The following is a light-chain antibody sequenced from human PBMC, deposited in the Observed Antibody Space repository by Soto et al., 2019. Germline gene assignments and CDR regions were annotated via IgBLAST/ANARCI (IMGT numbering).Light chain of an antibody. Sequence: DIQMTQSPSTLSAYVGDRVTITCRASQSVNSWLAWYQQEAGEAPKLLIYKASSLQSGVSSRFSGSGSGTEFTLTISSLQPDDFATYYCQQYDSYPWTFGQGTEVEIK. CDR3: QQYDSYPWT. CDR1: QSVNSW. V-gene: IGKV1-5*03. CDR2: KAS. J-gene: IGKJ1*01.